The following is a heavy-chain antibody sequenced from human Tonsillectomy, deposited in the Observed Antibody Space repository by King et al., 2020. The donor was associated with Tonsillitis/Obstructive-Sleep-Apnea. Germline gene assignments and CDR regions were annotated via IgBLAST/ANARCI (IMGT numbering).Heavy chain of an antibody. CDR2: INHAGGT. Sequence: VQLQQWGAGLLKSSETLSLTCAVFGGSFSDYYWRWIRQPPGKGLEWIGEINHAGGTNYNPSLKSRVTISVDTSKNQFSLKLSSVTAADTAVYYCARGSDYSGNWSPGAAWGQGTLVTVSS. CDR1: GGSFSDYY. CDR3: ARGSDYSGNWSPGAA. J-gene: IGHJ5*02. V-gene: IGHV4-34*01. D-gene: IGHD3-16*01.